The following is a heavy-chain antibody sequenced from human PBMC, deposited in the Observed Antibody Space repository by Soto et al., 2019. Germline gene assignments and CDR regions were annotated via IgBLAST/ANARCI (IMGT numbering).Heavy chain of an antibody. CDR1: GYSFTSYW. Sequence: GASLKISCKGSGYSFTSYWIGWVRQMPGKGLEWMGRIDPSDSYTNYSPSFQGHVTISADKSISTAYLQWSSLKASDTAMYYCARLPYGLVVGYYYYGMDVWGQGTTVTVSS. V-gene: IGHV5-10-1*01. J-gene: IGHJ6*02. CDR2: IDPSDSYT. CDR3: ARLPYGLVVGYYYYGMDV. D-gene: IGHD2-2*01.